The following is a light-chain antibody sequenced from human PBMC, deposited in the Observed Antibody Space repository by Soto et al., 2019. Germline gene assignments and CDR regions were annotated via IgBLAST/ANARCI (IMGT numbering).Light chain of an antibody. CDR1: QSVSNNY. Sequence: EVVLTQSPGTLSLSPGERATLSCRASQSVSNNYFAWYQQKPGQAPRLLIFGSSDRATGTPDRFSGSGSGTNFTLTISRLEPADFALYYCQQYGSSPPYTVGQGTKLEIK. CDR2: GSS. V-gene: IGKV3-20*01. CDR3: QQYGSSPPYT. J-gene: IGKJ2*01.